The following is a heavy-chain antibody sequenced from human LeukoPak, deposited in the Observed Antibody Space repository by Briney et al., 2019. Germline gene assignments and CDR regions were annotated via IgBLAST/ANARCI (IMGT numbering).Heavy chain of an antibody. Sequence: PSETLSLTCTVSGGSISSYYWSWIRQPAGKGLEWIGRIYTSGSTNYNPSPKSRVTMSVDTSKNQFSLKLSSVTAADTAVYYCARVNYGPPDYYYYMDVWGKGTTVTVSS. D-gene: IGHD4-17*01. CDR3: ARVNYGPPDYYYYMDV. J-gene: IGHJ6*03. CDR2: IYTSGST. CDR1: GGSISSYY. V-gene: IGHV4-4*07.